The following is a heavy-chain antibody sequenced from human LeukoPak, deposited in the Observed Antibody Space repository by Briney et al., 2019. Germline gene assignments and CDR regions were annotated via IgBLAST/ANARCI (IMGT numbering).Heavy chain of an antibody. Sequence: GGSLRLSCAASGFTFSSYAMSWVRQAPGKGLEWVSAISGSGGSTYYADSVKGRFTISRDNSKNTLYLQMNSLRAEDTAVYYCAKVPRTIFGVVPPHYFDYWGQGTLVTVSS. CDR1: GFTFSSYA. CDR2: ISGSGGST. V-gene: IGHV3-23*01. D-gene: IGHD3-3*01. J-gene: IGHJ4*02. CDR3: AKVPRTIFGVVPPHYFDY.